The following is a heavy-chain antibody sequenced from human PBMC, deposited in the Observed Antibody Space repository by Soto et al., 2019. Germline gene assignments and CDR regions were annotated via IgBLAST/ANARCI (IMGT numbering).Heavy chain of an antibody. CDR1: GFTFASYA. CDR3: ARGDGYNYFDN. V-gene: IGHV3-30*04. J-gene: IGHJ4*02. CDR2: ISPDGRNK. D-gene: IGHD5-12*01. Sequence: QVQLVESGGGVIQPGRSLRLSCAASGFTFASYAIHWVRQAPGKGLEWVAGISPDGRNKCYTDSVKGRFTFSRDNSKNTLSLQLNSLRGEDTAVYYCARGDGYNYFDNWGRGTLVTVSS.